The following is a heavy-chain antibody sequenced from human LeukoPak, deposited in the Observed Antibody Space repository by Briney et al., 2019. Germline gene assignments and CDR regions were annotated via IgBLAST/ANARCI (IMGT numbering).Heavy chain of an antibody. CDR3: ASYNYYDSSGQPDY. CDR2: IKQDGSGK. V-gene: IGHV3-7*02. CDR1: GFTFSSYW. J-gene: IGHJ4*02. Sequence: GGSLRLSCAASGFTFSSYWMSWVRQAPGKGLEWVANIKQDGSGKYYVDSVKGRFTISRDNAKNSLYLQMNTLRAEDTAVYYCASYNYYDSSGQPDYWGQGTLVTVSS. D-gene: IGHD3-22*01.